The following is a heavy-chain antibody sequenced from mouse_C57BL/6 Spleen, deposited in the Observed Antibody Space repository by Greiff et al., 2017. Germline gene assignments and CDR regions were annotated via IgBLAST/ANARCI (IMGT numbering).Heavy chain of an antibody. Sequence: DVHLVESGAGLVKPGGSLKLSCAASGFTFSSYAMSWVRQTPEKRLEWVAYISSGGDYIYYADTVKGRFTISRDNARNTLYLQLSSLKSEDTAMYYCTRVNGNYYAMDYWGQGTSVTVSS. J-gene: IGHJ4*01. CDR1: GFTFSSYA. V-gene: IGHV5-9-1*02. D-gene: IGHD2-1*01. CDR3: TRVNGNYYAMDY. CDR2: ISSGGDYI.